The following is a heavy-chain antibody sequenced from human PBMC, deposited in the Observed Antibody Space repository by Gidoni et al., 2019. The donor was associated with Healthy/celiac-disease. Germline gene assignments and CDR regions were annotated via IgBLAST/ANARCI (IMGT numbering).Heavy chain of an antibody. CDR1: GFPFSSYA. D-gene: IGHD2-15*01. V-gene: IGHV3-23*01. Sequence: EVQLLESGGGLLQPVGSLSLSCAASGFPFSSYAMSWVRQAPGPGMEWVSAISGSVGSTDYADSVKGRFTISRDNSKNTLDLQMNSLRAEDTAVYYCAKSRVVVAATEAEYFQHWGQGTLVTVSS. CDR3: AKSRVVVAATEAEYFQH. CDR2: ISGSVGST. J-gene: IGHJ1*01.